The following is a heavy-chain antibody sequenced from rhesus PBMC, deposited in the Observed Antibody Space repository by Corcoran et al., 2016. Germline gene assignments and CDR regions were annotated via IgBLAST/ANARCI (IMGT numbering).Heavy chain of an antibody. J-gene: IGHJ4*01. V-gene: IGHV1-200*01. CDR3: ARGGSGWFDY. CDR2: ISPSNGNT. Sequence: QVQLVQSGAEVKKPGASVKLSCKASGYTFTSYSINWVRQAPGQGLDWMGLISPSNGNTAYAQKFQGRVTMTRDTSTSTAYVGLSSLRSEDTAVYYCARGGSGWFDYWGQGVLVTVSS. CDR1: GYTFTSYS. D-gene: IGHD6-31*01.